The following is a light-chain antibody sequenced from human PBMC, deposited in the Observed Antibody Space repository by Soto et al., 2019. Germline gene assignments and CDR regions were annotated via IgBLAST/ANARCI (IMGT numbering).Light chain of an antibody. Sequence: ETVLTQSPGTLSLSPGERATLSCRASQTIRSNYLAWYRQTPGQAPRLLIYGASNRATVIADRFSGSGSGTDFTLISSRRAPEDFALYYCQQYGSSPWTFGQGTKMEIK. CDR1: QTIRSNY. CDR3: QQYGSSPWT. J-gene: IGKJ1*01. V-gene: IGKV3-20*01. CDR2: GAS.